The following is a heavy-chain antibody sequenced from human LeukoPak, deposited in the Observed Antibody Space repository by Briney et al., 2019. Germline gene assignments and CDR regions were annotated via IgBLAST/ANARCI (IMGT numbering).Heavy chain of an antibody. CDR3: AKGDSSGWLRYFQH. CDR1: GFTFSSYG. J-gene: IGHJ1*01. CDR2: ISYDGSNK. Sequence: GGSLRLSCAASGFTFSSYGMHWVRQAPGKGLEWVAVISYDGSNKYYADSVKGRFTISRDNSKNTLYLQMNSLRAEDTAVYYCAKGDSSGWLRYFQHWGQGTLVTVSS. D-gene: IGHD6-19*01. V-gene: IGHV3-30*18.